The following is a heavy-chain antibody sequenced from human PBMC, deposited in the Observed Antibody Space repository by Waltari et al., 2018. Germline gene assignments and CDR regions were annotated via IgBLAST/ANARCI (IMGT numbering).Heavy chain of an antibody. CDR1: GGSLSGYH. Sequence: QVQLQQWGAGLFKPSETLSLTCDVSGGSLSGYHRTWIRQPPGKGLEWIGEINDSGRTTYNPALESRVTVSRDTANNQFSLRVRSVTAADTAVYYCARVFGYYYYYMDVWGKGTTVTISS. CDR2: INDSGRT. V-gene: IGHV4-34*02. D-gene: IGHD3-3*01. CDR3: ARVFGYYYYYMDV. J-gene: IGHJ6*03.